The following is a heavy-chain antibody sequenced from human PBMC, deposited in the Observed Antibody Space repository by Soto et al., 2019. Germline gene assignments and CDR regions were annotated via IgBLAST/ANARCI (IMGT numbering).Heavy chain of an antibody. CDR3: ATESGSTYGYFDY. CDR1: GGSVTSDDDY. D-gene: IGHD5-18*01. J-gene: IGHJ4*02. V-gene: IGHV4-30-4*01. CDR2: ISNSGST. Sequence: PSETLSLTGTVSGGSVTSDDDYWSWIRQSPGKGLEWIGYISNSGSTGYNPSLKTRLSMSVDRSKNQLTLRLTSVTAADTAVYFCATESGSTYGYFDYWGQGTQVTVSS.